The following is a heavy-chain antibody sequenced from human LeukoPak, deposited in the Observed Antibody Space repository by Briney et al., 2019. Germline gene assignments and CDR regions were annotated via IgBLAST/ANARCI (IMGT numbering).Heavy chain of an antibody. CDR2: IKEDGSDE. Sequence: EGSLRLSCAASEFTFSNYWMTWVRQAPGKGLEWVANIKEDGSDEYYVDPVKGRFTISRDNAKNSLYLQMNNLRAEDTAVYYCARDVGYFRFDYWGQGTLVTVSS. J-gene: IGHJ4*02. CDR3: ARDVGYFRFDY. V-gene: IGHV3-7*01. CDR1: EFTFSNYW. D-gene: IGHD5-18*01.